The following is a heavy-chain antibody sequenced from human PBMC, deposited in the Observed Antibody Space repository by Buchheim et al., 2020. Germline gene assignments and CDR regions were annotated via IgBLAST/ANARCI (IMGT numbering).Heavy chain of an antibody. CDR3: ARLKVDTATFDY. J-gene: IGHJ4*02. V-gene: IGHV4-39*01. D-gene: IGHD5-18*01. CDR2: IYYSGNT. CDR1: GDSISSSSHY. Sequence: QLHLQESGPGLVKPSETLSPTRAVSGDSISSSSHYWGWVRHPPGKGLGWIGNIYYSGNTYSNPSLKSRVTITVDTPKKQFSPKLSSVTAADTAVYYCARLKVDTATFDYWGLGTL.